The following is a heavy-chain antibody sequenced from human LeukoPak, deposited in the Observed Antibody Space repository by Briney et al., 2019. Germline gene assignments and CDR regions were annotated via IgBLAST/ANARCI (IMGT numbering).Heavy chain of an antibody. J-gene: IGHJ3*02. Sequence: ASVKVSCKASGYTFTSYDINWVRQATGQGLEWMGWMNPNSGNTGYAQKFQGRVTITRNTSISTAYMELSSLRSEDTAVYYCARVLWTAVACPTDAFDIWGQGTMVTVSS. CDR2: MNPNSGNT. D-gene: IGHD6-19*01. CDR1: GYTFTSYD. V-gene: IGHV1-8*03. CDR3: ARVLWTAVACPTDAFDI.